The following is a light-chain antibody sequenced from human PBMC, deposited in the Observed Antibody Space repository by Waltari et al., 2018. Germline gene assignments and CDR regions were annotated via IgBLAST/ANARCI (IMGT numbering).Light chain of an antibody. CDR1: DSDVGAYDF. Sequence: QSALTQPAPVSGSPGQSITISCSGTDSDVGAYDFFSWYQQHPGKAPHLIIYEVSNRPSGISNRFSASKSGNTASLTISGLQAEDEADYYCSSYTTSSAPGVFGTGTRVTVL. V-gene: IGLV2-14*01. CDR2: EVS. J-gene: IGLJ1*01. CDR3: SSYTTSSAPGV.